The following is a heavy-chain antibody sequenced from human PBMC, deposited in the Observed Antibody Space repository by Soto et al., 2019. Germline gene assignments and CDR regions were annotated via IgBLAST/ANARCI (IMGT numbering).Heavy chain of an antibody. J-gene: IGHJ4*02. CDR1: GFTFSSYA. D-gene: IGHD3-10*01. CDR2: ISYDGSNK. Sequence: GGSLRLSCAASGFTFSSYAMHWVRQAPGKGLEWVAVISYDGSNKYYADSVKGRFTISRDNSKNTLYLQMNSLRAEDTAVYYCVRDRGRGREYYFDYWGQGTLVTVSS. CDR3: VRDRGRGREYYFDY. V-gene: IGHV3-30-3*01.